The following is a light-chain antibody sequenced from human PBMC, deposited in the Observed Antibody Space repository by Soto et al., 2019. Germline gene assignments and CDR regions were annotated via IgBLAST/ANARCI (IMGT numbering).Light chain of an antibody. J-gene: IGLJ1*01. V-gene: IGLV1-47*01. CDR1: SSNIGSYF. CDR2: RNN. Sequence: QSVLTQPPSVSGAPGQRVTISCSGSSSNIGSYFVFWYQHLPGTAPKLLIYRNNERPSGVPDRFSGSKSGTSASLAITGLQAEDEADYYCQSYDSSLSAFYVFGTGTKVSLL. CDR3: QSYDSSLSAFYV.